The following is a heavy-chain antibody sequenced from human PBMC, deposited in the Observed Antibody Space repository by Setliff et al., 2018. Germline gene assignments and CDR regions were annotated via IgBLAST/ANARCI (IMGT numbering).Heavy chain of an antibody. CDR1: GYTFTGYY. CDR3: ARGRDFWSGYLVY. Sequence: AASVKVSCKASGYTFTGYYMHWVRQAPGQGLEWMGWINPNSGGTNYAQKFQGWVTMTRDTSISTAYMELSRLRSDATAVYYCARGRDFWSGYLVYWGQGTLVTVSS. J-gene: IGHJ4*02. V-gene: IGHV1-2*04. D-gene: IGHD3-3*01. CDR2: INPNSGGT.